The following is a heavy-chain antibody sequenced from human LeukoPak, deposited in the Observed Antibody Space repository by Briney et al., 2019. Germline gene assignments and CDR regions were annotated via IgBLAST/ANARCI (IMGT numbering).Heavy chain of an antibody. V-gene: IGHV3-7*03. CDR3: ARKGELERRRSWDC. Sequence: GGSLRLSCAASGFTFSNYWMSWVRQTPGKGLEWVANIKQDGRERYYVDSVKGRFTISRDNAKNSLYLQMSSLRAEDTAVYYCARKGELERRRSWDCWGQGALVTVSS. D-gene: IGHD1-1*01. CDR2: IKQDGRER. J-gene: IGHJ4*02. CDR1: GFTFSNYW.